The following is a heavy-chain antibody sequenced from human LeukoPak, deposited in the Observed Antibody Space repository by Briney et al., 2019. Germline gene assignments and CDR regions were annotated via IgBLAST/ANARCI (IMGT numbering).Heavy chain of an antibody. J-gene: IGHJ6*04. CDR1: GFTFSSYA. CDR3: AKGAAYYYYYGMDV. Sequence: PGGSLRLSCAASGFTFSSYAMSWVRQAQGEGLEWVSAISGSGGSTYYADSVKGRFTISRDNSRNTLYLQMSSLRAEDTAVYYCAKGAAYYYYYGMDVWGKGTTVTVSS. CDR2: ISGSGGST. D-gene: IGHD2-15*01. V-gene: IGHV3-23*01.